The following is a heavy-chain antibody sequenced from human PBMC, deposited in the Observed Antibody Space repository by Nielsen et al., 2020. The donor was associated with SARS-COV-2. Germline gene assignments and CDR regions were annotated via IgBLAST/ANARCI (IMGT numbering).Heavy chain of an antibody. Sequence: GESLKISCVASEISFRSYGMHWVRQAPGKGLDWVAFTSYDGRDKFYADSVRGHFIVSRDNFRNTLSLHMDSLRTEDTAVYFCARQATIYMNEVSGMDVWGQGTTVTVSS. CDR3: ARQATIYMNEVSGMDV. V-gene: IGHV3-30*03. CDR1: EISFRSYG. J-gene: IGHJ6*02. CDR2: TSYDGRDK. D-gene: IGHD3-9*01.